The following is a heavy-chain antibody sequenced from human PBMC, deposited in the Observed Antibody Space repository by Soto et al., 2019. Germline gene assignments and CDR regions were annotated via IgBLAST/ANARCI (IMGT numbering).Heavy chain of an antibody. D-gene: IGHD1-20*01. CDR1: GFTFSSYA. V-gene: IGHV3-64D*06. Sequence: AESLRLSCSASGFTFSSYAMHWVRQAPGKGLEYVSAISSNGGSTYYADSVKGRFTISRDNSKNTLYLQMSSLRAEDTAVYYCVKGGYNWNPDAFDIWGQGTMVTVSS. CDR2: ISSNGGST. J-gene: IGHJ3*02. CDR3: VKGGYNWNPDAFDI.